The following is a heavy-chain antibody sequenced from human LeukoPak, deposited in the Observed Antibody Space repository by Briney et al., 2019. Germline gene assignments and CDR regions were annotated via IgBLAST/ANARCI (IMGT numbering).Heavy chain of an antibody. D-gene: IGHD2-2*01. CDR1: GGTFSSYA. V-gene: IGHV1-69*04. Sequence: SVKVSCKASGGTFSSYAISWVRQAPGQGLEWIGRIIPILGIANYAQKFQGRVTITADKSTSTAYMELSSLRSEDTAVYYCARESRGSRPLDYWGQGTLVTVSS. CDR2: IIPILGIA. J-gene: IGHJ4*02. CDR3: ARESRGSRPLDY.